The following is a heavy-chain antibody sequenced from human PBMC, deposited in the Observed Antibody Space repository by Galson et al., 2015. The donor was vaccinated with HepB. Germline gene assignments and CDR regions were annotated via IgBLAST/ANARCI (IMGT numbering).Heavy chain of an antibody. Sequence: CAISGDSVSTNGVAWNWIRQSPSRGLEWLGRTYYRSKWYNDYAVSAKSRITINPDTSKNQFSLQINSMTPEDTAVYYCARGRNSAFDIWGQGTLVTVSS. CDR3: ARGRNSAFDI. J-gene: IGHJ3*02. D-gene: IGHD1-7*01. CDR1: GDSVSTNGVA. CDR2: TYYRSKWYN. V-gene: IGHV6-1*01.